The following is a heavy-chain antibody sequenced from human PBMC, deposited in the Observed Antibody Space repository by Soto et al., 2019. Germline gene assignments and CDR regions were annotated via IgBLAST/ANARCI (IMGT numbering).Heavy chain of an antibody. D-gene: IGHD3-10*01. J-gene: IGHJ6*02. CDR3: ARDRMVRGVPTHYYYYYGMDV. CDR2: ISYDGINK. Sequence: QVQLVESGGGVVQPGRSLRLSCAASGFTFSSYAMHWVRQAPGKGLEWVAVISYDGINKYYADSVKGRFTISRDNSKNTLYLQMNSLRAEDTAVYYCARDRMVRGVPTHYYYYYGMDVWGQGTTVTVSS. CDR1: GFTFSSYA. V-gene: IGHV3-30-3*01.